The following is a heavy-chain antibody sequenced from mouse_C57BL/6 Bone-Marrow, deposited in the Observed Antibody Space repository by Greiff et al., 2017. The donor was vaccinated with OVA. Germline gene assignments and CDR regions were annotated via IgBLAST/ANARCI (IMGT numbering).Heavy chain of an antibody. V-gene: IGHV1-26*01. J-gene: IGHJ2*01. CDR2: INPNNGGT. D-gene: IGHD1-1*01. CDR1: GYTFTDYY. CDR3: ARSNSSSYLYCDY. Sequence: VQLQQSGPELVKPGASVKISCKASGYTFTDYYMNWVKQSHGKSLEWIGDINPNNGGTSYNQKFKGKATLTVDKSSSTAYMELRSLTSEVSAVYYCARSNSSSYLYCDYQGQGTTLTAST.